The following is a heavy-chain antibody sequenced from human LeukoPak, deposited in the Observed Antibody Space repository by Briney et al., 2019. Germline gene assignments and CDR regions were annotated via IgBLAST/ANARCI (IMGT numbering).Heavy chain of an antibody. V-gene: IGHV4-59*01. D-gene: IGHD3-3*01. Sequence: SETLSLTCTASGGSISSYYWSWIRQPPGKGLEWIGYIYYSGSTNYNPSLKSRVTISVDTSKNQFSLKLSSVTAADTAVYYCARVGYYDFWSGYQYYFDYWGQGTLVTVSS. CDR3: ARVGYYDFWSGYQYYFDY. J-gene: IGHJ4*02. CDR2: IYYSGST. CDR1: GGSISSYY.